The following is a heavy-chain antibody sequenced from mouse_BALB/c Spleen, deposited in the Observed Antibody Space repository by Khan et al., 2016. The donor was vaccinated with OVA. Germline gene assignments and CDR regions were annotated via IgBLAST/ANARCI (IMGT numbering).Heavy chain of an antibody. V-gene: IGHV1S56*01. CDR2: IYPGDGST. D-gene: IGHD2-4*01. Sequence: QLQLKQSGPELVKPGALVNISCKASGYTFTSYDINWVKQRPGQGLEWIGRIYPGDGSTEYNEKFKGKATLTADESSSTVYLQLSRLTSEISAVYFCAREGLRGFGLDYWGQGTSVTVSS. CDR3: AREGLRGFGLDY. CDR1: GYTFTSYD. J-gene: IGHJ4*01.